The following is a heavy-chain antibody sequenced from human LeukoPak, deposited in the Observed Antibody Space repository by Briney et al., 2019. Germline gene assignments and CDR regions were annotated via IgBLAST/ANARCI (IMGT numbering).Heavy chain of an antibody. D-gene: IGHD6-19*01. Sequence: SETLSLTCTVSGYSISSGYYWGWIRQPPGKGLEWIGEINHSGSTNYNPSLKSRVTISVDTSKNQFSLKLSSVTAADTAVYYCAGGWYKVYWGQGTLVTVSS. J-gene: IGHJ4*02. CDR2: INHSGST. CDR3: AGGWYKVY. CDR1: GYSISSGYY. V-gene: IGHV4-38-2*02.